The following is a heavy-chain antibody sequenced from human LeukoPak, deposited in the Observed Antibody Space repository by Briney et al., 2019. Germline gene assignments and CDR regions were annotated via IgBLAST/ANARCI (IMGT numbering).Heavy chain of an antibody. Sequence: GTLRLSCAASGFTFSSYGMSWVRQAPGKGLEWVSAISGSGGSTYYADSVKGRFTISRDNSKNTLYLQMNSLRAEDTAVYYCAKRSHYYGSGSYYSQYYFDYWGQGTLVTVSS. CDR2: ISGSGGST. V-gene: IGHV3-23*01. CDR3: AKRSHYYGSGSYYSQYYFDY. CDR1: GFTFSSYG. J-gene: IGHJ4*02. D-gene: IGHD3-10*01.